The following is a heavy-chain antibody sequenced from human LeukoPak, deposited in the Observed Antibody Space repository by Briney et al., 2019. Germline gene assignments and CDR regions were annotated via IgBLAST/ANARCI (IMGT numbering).Heavy chain of an antibody. V-gene: IGHV3-30*04. D-gene: IGHD1-26*01. Sequence: GSSLRLSCAASGFTFSIYYMHWVRQAPGKGLEWVAVISYDGSNKYYADSVKDRFSISRENSKSPLYLQMNSLRAEDTAVYYCARGHGTAFDYWGQGTLVTV. CDR2: ISYDGSNK. CDR3: ARGHGTAFDY. J-gene: IGHJ4*02. CDR1: GFTFSIYY.